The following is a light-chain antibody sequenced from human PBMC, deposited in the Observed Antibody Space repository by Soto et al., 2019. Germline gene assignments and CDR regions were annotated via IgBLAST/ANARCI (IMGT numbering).Light chain of an antibody. CDR2: AAS. Sequence: EIVMTQSPATLSVSPGERATLSCRASQSVSSNLAWYQQKPGQVPRLLIYAASTRATGIPARFSGSGSGTEFTLTISSLQSEDFAVYYCQHYNNWRPWTFGQGTKVEIK. CDR1: QSVSSN. V-gene: IGKV3-15*01. J-gene: IGKJ1*01. CDR3: QHYNNWRPWT.